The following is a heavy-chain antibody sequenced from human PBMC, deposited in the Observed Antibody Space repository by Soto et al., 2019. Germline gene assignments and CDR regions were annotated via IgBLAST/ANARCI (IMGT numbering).Heavy chain of an antibody. Sequence: SETLSLTCTVSGGSISSGVYYWSWIRQHPGKGLEWIGYIYYSGSTYYNPSLKSRVTISVDTSKNQFSLKLSSVTAADTAVYYCARDHTISPGMDVWGQGTTVTVSS. D-gene: IGHD2-2*01. CDR3: ARDHTISPGMDV. CDR1: GGSISSGVYY. J-gene: IGHJ6*02. CDR2: IYYSGST. V-gene: IGHV4-31*03.